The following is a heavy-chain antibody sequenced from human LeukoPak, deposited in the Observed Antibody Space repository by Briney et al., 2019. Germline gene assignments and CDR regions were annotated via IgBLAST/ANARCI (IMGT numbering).Heavy chain of an antibody. Sequence: SETLSLTCTVSGGSISSYYWSWIRQPPGKGLEWIGYIYYSGSTYYNPSLKSRVTISVDTSKNQFSLKLSSVTAADTAVYYCARVSPLGYCSSTSCSTKGIYYYYGMDVWGQGTTVTVSS. J-gene: IGHJ6*02. D-gene: IGHD2-2*01. CDR2: IYYSGST. V-gene: IGHV4-59*08. CDR1: GGSISSYY. CDR3: ARVSPLGYCSSTSCSTKGIYYYYGMDV.